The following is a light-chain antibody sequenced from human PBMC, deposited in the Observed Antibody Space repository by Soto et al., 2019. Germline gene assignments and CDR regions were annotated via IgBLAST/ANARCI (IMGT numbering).Light chain of an antibody. J-gene: IGKJ5*01. CDR2: GAS. V-gene: IGKV3-15*01. CDR3: HQRQSWPRT. Sequence: EIVMTQSPATLSVSPGERATLSCRASQSVSSNLAWYQQKPGQAPRLLIYGASTRATGIPARFSGSGSGTDFTLTINSLAPEDFAIYYCHQRQSWPRTFGQGTRLEIK. CDR1: QSVSSN.